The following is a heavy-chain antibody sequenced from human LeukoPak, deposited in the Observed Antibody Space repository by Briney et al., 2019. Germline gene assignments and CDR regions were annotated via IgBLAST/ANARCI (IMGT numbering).Heavy chain of an antibody. V-gene: IGHV4-34*01. CDR2: INHSGSI. J-gene: IGHJ6*03. CDR3: ARVSNYDFWSGYPNRGFYMDV. CDR1: GGSFSGYY. Sequence: TSETLSLTCAVYGGSFSGYYWSWIRQPPGKGLEWIGEINHSGSINYNPSLKSRVTISVDTSKNQFSLKLSSVTAADTAVYYCARVSNYDFWSGYPNRGFYMDVWGKGTTVTVSS. D-gene: IGHD3-3*01.